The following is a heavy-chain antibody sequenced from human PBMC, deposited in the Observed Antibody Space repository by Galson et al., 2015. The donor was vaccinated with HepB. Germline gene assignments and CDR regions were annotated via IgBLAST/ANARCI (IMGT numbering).Heavy chain of an antibody. CDR1: GFTFNNAW. CDR2: IKSKTDGGTT. Sequence: SLRLSCAASGFTFNNAWMSCVRQAPGKGLEWVGRIKSKTDGGTTDYAAPAKGRFSISRDDSKNILYLQMNSLKTDDTAVYYCTTDRTVSSVHYVNYYYYAMHVWGQGTTVTVSS. CDR3: TTDRTVSSVHYVNYYYYAMHV. J-gene: IGHJ6*02. V-gene: IGHV3-15*01. D-gene: IGHD6-25*01.